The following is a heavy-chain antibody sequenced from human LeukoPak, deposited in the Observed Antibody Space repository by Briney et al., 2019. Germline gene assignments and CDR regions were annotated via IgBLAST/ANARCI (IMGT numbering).Heavy chain of an antibody. D-gene: IGHD6-13*01. V-gene: IGHV3-23*01. CDR3: AKKGSRTIATGGFDC. Sequence: GGSLRLSCAASGFTFSSYAMSWVRQAPGKGLEWISTISGSGSTTYYGDSVKGRFTISRDSSKNTLDLQMNSLRAEDTAVYYCAKKGSRTIATGGFDCWGQGTPVIVSS. J-gene: IGHJ4*02. CDR2: ISGSGSTT. CDR1: GFTFSSYA.